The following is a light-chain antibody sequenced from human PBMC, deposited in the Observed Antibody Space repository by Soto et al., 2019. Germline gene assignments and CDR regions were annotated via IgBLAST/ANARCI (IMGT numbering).Light chain of an antibody. V-gene: IGKV3-20*01. CDR2: GAS. CDR3: QQYISTPWS. CDR1: QSVSSNS. Sequence: EIVLTQSPGTLALSPGERATPSCRASQSVSSNSLAWYQQKPGQAPRLLIYGASTRATGIPDRFSGSGSGTDFTLTISRLEAEDFAVYHCQQYISTPWSFGQGTKVEI. J-gene: IGKJ1*01.